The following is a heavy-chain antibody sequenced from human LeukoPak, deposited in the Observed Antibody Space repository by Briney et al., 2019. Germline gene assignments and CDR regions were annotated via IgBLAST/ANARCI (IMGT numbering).Heavy chain of an antibody. J-gene: IGHJ5*02. V-gene: IGHV4-31*03. CDR1: GASISSGTYF. CDR3: ARDSCTGPSCYGNWFDP. D-gene: IGHD2-2*01. CDR2: IHYSGST. Sequence: SETLSLTCTVSGASISSGTYFWSWIRQHPGKGLEWIGYIHYSGSTYNNPSLKSRVTISVDTSKNQFSLKLSSVTAADTAVYYCARDSCTGPSCYGNWFDPWGQGTLVTVSS.